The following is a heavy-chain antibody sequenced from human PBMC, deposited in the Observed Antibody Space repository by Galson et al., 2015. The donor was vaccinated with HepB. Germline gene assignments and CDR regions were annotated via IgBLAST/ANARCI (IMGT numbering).Heavy chain of an antibody. V-gene: IGHV3-21*01. D-gene: IGHD6-13*01. CDR2: ISSSSSYI. CDR1: GFTFSSYS. J-gene: IGHJ4*02. CDR3: AKYSSSFSWVDY. Sequence: SLRLSCAASGFTFSSYSMNWVRQAPGKGLEWVSSISSSSSYIYYADSVKGRFTISRDNAKNSLYLQMNSLRAEDTAVYYCAKYSSSFSWVDYWGQGTLVTVSS.